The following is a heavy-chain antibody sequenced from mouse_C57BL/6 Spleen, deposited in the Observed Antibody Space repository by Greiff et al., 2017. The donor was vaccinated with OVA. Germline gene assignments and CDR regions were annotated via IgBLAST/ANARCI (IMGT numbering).Heavy chain of an antibody. V-gene: IGHV3-6*01. CDR1: GYSITSGYY. CDR3: ARGPFDY. J-gene: IGHJ2*01. CDR2: ISYDGSN. Sequence: EVKVEESGPGLVKPSQSLSLTCSVTGYSITSGYYWNWIRQFPGNKLEWMGYISYDGSNNYNPSLKNRISITRDTSKNQFFLKLTSVTTEDTATYYCARGPFDYWGQGTTLTVSS.